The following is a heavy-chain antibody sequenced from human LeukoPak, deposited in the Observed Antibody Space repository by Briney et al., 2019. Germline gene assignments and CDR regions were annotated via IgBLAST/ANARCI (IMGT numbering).Heavy chain of an antibody. Sequence: TSQTLSLTCTVSGGSISSGSYYWSWIRQPAGKGLEWIGRIYTSGSTNYNPSLKSRVTISVDTSKNQFSLKLSSVTAADTAVYYCARRKIAVLAAFDIWGQGTMVTVSS. D-gene: IGHD6-19*01. CDR1: GGSISSGSYY. J-gene: IGHJ3*02. V-gene: IGHV4-61*02. CDR3: ARRKIAVLAAFDI. CDR2: IYTSGST.